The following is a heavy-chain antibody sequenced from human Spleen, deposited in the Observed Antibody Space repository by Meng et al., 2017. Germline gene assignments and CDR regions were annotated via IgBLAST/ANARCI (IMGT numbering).Heavy chain of an antibody. J-gene: IGHJ6*01. D-gene: IGHD4-11*01. V-gene: IGHV3-7*01. CDR3: ARKLQYMPYYYYGMDV. Sequence: GESLKISCAASGFTFSSYWMSWVRQAPGKGLEWVANIKQDGSEKYYVDSVKGRFTISRDNAKNSLYLQMNSLRAEDTAVYYCARKLQYMPYYYYGMDVWGQGTMVTVSS. CDR2: IKQDGSEK. CDR1: GFTFSSYW.